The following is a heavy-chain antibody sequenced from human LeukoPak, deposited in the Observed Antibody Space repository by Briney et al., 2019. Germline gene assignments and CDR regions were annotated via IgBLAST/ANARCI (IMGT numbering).Heavy chain of an antibody. CDR1: GFTFSSYA. D-gene: IGHD2-8*01. Sequence: LSGRSLRLSCAASGFTFSSYAMRWVRQAPGKGLEWVAVISYDGSNKYYADSVKGRFTISRDNSKNTLYLQMNSLRAEDTAVYYCARDHGVHYYYYGMDVWGQGTTVTVSS. V-gene: IGHV3-30-3*01. CDR3: ARDHGVHYYYYGMDV. J-gene: IGHJ6*02. CDR2: ISYDGSNK.